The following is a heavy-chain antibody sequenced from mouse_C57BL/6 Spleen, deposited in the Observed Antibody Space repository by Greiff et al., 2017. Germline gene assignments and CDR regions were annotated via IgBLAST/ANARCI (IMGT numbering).Heavy chain of an antibody. CDR3: AREGGYDWFAY. CDR2: ISDGGSYT. V-gene: IGHV5-4*01. Sequence: EVMLVESGGGLVKPGGSLKLSCAASGFTFSSYAMSWVRQTPEKRLEWVATISDGGSYTNYPDNVKGRVTISRDNAKNNLYLQMIHLKSAETAMYYCAREGGYDWFAYWGQGTLVTVSA. J-gene: IGHJ3*01. D-gene: IGHD2-2*01. CDR1: GFTFSSYA.